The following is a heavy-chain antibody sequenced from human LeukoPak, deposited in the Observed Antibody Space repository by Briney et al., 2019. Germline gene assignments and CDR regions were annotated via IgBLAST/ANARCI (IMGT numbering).Heavy chain of an antibody. V-gene: IGHV3-23*01. CDR2: ISGSGGST. D-gene: IGHD4-23*01. J-gene: IGHJ2*01. Sequence: GGSLRLSCAASGFTFSSYAMSWVRQAPGKGLEWVSAISGSGGSTYYADSVKGRFTISRDNSKNTLYLQMNSLRAEDTAVYYCAKDRRDYGGNAGYWYFDLWGRGTLVTVSS. CDR3: AKDRRDYGGNAGYWYFDL. CDR1: GFTFSSYA.